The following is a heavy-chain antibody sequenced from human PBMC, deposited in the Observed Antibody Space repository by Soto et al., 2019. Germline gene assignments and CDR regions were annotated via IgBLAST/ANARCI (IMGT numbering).Heavy chain of an antibody. CDR1: GFTFSSYE. J-gene: IGHJ4*02. CDR2: ISSSGSTI. V-gene: IGHV3-48*03. Sequence: PGGSLRLSCAASGFTFSSYEMNWVRQAPGKGLEWVSYISSSGSTIYYADSVKGRFTISRDNAKNSLYLQMNSLRAEDTAVYYCARDGARYSSSWTNYFDYWGQGTLVTVSS. D-gene: IGHD6-13*01. CDR3: ARDGARYSSSWTNYFDY.